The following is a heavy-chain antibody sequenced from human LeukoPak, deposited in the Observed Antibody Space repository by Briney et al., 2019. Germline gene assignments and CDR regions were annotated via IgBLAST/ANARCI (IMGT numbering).Heavy chain of an antibody. Sequence: ASETLSLTCTVSGGSISSYYWSWIRQPPGKGLEWIGYIYYSGSTNYNPSLKSRVTISVDTSKNQFSLKLSSVTAADTAVYYCARVMVIDYHDYYDSGEVGYFDLWGRGTLVTVSS. J-gene: IGHJ2*01. CDR1: GGSISSYY. CDR2: IYYSGST. D-gene: IGHD3-22*01. CDR3: ARVMVIDYHDYYDSGEVGYFDL. V-gene: IGHV4-59*01.